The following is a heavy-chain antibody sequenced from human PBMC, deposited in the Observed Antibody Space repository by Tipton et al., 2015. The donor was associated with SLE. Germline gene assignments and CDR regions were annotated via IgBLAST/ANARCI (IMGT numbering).Heavy chain of an antibody. Sequence: LRLSCTVSGGSISSSSYYWGWIRQPPGKGLEWIGSIYHSGSTNYNPSLKSRVTISVDTSKNQFSLKLSSVTAADTAVYYCARDKLCDIWGQGTMVTVSS. CDR3: ARDKLCDI. D-gene: IGHD5-18*01. CDR1: GGSISSSSYY. V-gene: IGHV4-39*07. J-gene: IGHJ3*02. CDR2: IYHSGST.